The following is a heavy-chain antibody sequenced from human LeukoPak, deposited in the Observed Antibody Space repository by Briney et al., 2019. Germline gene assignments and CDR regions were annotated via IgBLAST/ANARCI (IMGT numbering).Heavy chain of an antibody. Sequence: PSETLSLTCAVSGYSISSGYYWSWIRQPAGKGLEWIGRIYTSGSTNYNPSLKSRVTISVDTSKNQFSLKLSSVTAADTAVYYCARDHDYPDPWGQGTLVTVSS. CDR3: ARDHDYPDP. D-gene: IGHD4-11*01. CDR2: IYTSGST. CDR1: GYSISSGYY. J-gene: IGHJ5*02. V-gene: IGHV4-61*02.